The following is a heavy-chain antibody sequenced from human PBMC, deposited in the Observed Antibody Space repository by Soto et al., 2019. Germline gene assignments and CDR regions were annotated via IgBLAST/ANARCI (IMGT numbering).Heavy chain of an antibody. CDR1: GGSISSYY. V-gene: IGHV4-59*01. Sequence: SETLSLTCTVSGGSISSYYWSWIRQPPGKGLEWIGYIYYSGSTNYNPSLKSRVTISVDTSKNQFSLKLSSVTAADTAVYYCERDLRHDYGNYFDHWGQGTRVTVSS. CDR3: ERDLRHDYGNYFDH. CDR2: IYYSGST. J-gene: IGHJ4*02. D-gene: IGHD4-17*01.